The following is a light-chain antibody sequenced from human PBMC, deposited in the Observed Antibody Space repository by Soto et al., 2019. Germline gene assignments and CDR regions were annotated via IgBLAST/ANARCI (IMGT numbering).Light chain of an antibody. CDR3: QQYNSYFYT. CDR2: GAS. V-gene: IGKV3-15*01. J-gene: IGKJ2*01. CDR1: QSVSSN. Sequence: EIVMTQSPATLSVSPGERATLSCRASQSVSSNLAWYQQKPGQAPRLLIYGASTRATGIPARLSGSGSGTEFTLTISSLQSEDFATYYCQQYNSYFYTFGQGTKLEI.